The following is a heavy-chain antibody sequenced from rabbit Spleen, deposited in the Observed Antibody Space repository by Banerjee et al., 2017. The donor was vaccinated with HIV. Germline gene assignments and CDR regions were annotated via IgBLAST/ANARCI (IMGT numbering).Heavy chain of an antibody. Sequence: QEQLKESGGGLVQPGGSLKLSCKASGFDFSRYGVSWVRQAPGKGLEWIGYIDPVFGSTYYASWVNGRFTISRRNAQNTLYLQLNSLTAADTATYFCARFYAVYGDCGFAAMWGQCT. V-gene: IGHV1S47*01. CDR2: IDPVFGST. D-gene: IGHD2-1*01. CDR1: GFDFSRYG. CDR3: ARFYAVYGDCGFAAM. J-gene: IGHJ4*01.